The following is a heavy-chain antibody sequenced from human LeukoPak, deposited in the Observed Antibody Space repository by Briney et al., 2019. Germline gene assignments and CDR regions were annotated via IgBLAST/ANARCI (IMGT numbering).Heavy chain of an antibody. CDR3: ARAQYSDILTGPSDY. Sequence: GGSLRLSCGASGFSVSSYAMSWVRQAPGKGLEWVSGISGSGISTHYADSVKGRFTISRDKSKNTLYLQMNSLRVEDTAVYYCARAQYSDILTGPSDYWGQGTLVTVSS. V-gene: IGHV3-23*01. CDR2: ISGSGIST. D-gene: IGHD3-9*01. J-gene: IGHJ4*02. CDR1: GFSVSSYA.